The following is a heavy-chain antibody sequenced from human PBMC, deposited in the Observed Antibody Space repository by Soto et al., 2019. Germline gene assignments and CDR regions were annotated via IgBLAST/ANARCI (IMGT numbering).Heavy chain of an antibody. D-gene: IGHD2-15*01. V-gene: IGHV4-39*01. CDR1: GGSISSSSYY. Sequence: SETLSLTCTVSGGSISSSSYYWGWIRQPPGKGLEWIGSIYYSGSTYYNPSLKSRVTISVDTSKNQFSLKLSSVTAADTAVYYCARSRGARVVVAAQVYFQHWGQGTLVTVSS. CDR3: ARSRGARVVVAAQVYFQH. CDR2: IYYSGST. J-gene: IGHJ1*01.